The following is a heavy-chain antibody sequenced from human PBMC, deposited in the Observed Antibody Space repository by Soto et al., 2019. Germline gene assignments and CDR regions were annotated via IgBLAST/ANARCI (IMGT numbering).Heavy chain of an antibody. CDR2: IYYSGST. J-gene: IGHJ3*02. V-gene: IGHV4-59*01. CDR1: GGSISSYY. CDR3: ARDIGYCSGGSCYLTSPWAFDI. D-gene: IGHD2-15*01. Sequence: ASETLSLTCTVSGGSISSYYWSWIRQPPGKGLEWIGYIYYSGSTNYNPSLKSRVTISVDTSKNQFSLKLSSVTAADTAVYYCARDIGYCSGGSCYLTSPWAFDIWGQGTMVTVSS.